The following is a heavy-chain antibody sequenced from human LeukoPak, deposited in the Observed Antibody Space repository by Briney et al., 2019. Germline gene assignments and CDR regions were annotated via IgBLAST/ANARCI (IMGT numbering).Heavy chain of an antibody. V-gene: IGHV4-39*01. CDR1: GDSIISSSYF. D-gene: IGHD1-7*01. CDR3: GRNHMNYEVTRYQYYGIDA. J-gene: IGHJ6*02. Sequence: SETLSLTCTVSGDSIISSSYFWDWIRQPPGKGLEWIGTIYYSGSIYYNPSLESRVTISVDTSKNQFSLKLRSVTAADTAMYYCGRNHMNYEVTRYQYYGIDAWGQGATVTVSS. CDR2: IYYSGSI.